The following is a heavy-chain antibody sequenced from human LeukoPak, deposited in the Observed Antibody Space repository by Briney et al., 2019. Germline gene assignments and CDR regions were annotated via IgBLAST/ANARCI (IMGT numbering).Heavy chain of an antibody. CDR1: GFTFSSYW. V-gene: IGHV3-30*18. J-gene: IGHJ1*01. CDR2: ISYDGSNK. Sequence: GGSLRLSCAASGFTFSSYWMSWVRQAPGKGLEWVAVISYDGSNKYYADSVKGRFTISRDISKNTLYLQMNSLRAEDTAVYYCAKAGYYYDGSGYAEYFQHWGQGTLVTVSS. CDR3: AKAGYYYDGSGYAEYFQH. D-gene: IGHD3-22*01.